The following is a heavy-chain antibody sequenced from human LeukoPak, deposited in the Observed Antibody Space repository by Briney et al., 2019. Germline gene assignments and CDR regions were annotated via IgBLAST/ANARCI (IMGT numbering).Heavy chain of an antibody. CDR1: GYTFTSYA. CDR2: INTNTGNP. V-gene: IGHV7-4-1*02. CDR3: ARLDGSGSPLYYYYYYMDV. J-gene: IGHJ6*03. D-gene: IGHD3-10*01. Sequence: ASVKVSCKASGYTFTSYAMNWVRQAPGQGLEWMGWINTNTGNPTYAQGFTGRFVFSLDTSVSTAYLQISSLKAEDTAVYYCARLDGSGSPLYYYYYYMDVWGKGTTVTVSS.